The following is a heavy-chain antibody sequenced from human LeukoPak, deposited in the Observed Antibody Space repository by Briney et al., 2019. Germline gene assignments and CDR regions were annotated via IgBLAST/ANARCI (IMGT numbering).Heavy chain of an antibody. CDR2: IDYSGST. J-gene: IGHJ1*01. CDR3: ARHPNPTRGGTMIVAFQH. D-gene: IGHD3-22*01. Sequence: SETASLTCTVSGGSISSSSYYSGWLRQPPGKGLEWIGSIDYSGSTYYNPSLKSRVTISVDTSKNQFSLKLSSVTAADTAVYYCARHPNPTRGGTMIVAFQHWGQGTLVTVSP. V-gene: IGHV4-39*01. CDR1: GGSISSSSYY.